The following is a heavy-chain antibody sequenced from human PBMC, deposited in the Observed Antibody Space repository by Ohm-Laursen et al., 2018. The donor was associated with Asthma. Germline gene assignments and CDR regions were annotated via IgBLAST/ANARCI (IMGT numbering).Heavy chain of an antibody. CDR1: GLPFSNFW. CDR2: ISYDGSNK. J-gene: IGHJ5*02. D-gene: IGHD2-2*01. V-gene: IGHV3-30*18. CDR3: AKEVVPAAIAGNWFDP. Sequence: SLRLSCAASGLPFSNFWMSWVRQAPGKGLEWVAVISYDGSNKYYADSVKGRFTISRDNSKNTLYLQMNSLRAEDTAVYYCAKEVVPAAIAGNWFDPWGQGTLVTVSS.